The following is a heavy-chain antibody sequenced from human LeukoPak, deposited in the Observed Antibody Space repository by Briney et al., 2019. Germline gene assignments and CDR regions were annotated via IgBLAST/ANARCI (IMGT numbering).Heavy chain of an antibody. CDR2: ISGRGDNT. J-gene: IGHJ4*02. D-gene: IGHD4-23*01. CDR3: AKRVQGNTGPFHC. Sequence: GGSLRLSCAASGFTFSGYAMSWVRQAPGKGLEWVSGISGRGDNTYHADSVKGRFTISRDNSKNTLRLQMNSLRDEDTAVYYCAKRVQGNTGPFHCWGQGTLASVSS. CDR1: GFTFSGYA. V-gene: IGHV3-23*01.